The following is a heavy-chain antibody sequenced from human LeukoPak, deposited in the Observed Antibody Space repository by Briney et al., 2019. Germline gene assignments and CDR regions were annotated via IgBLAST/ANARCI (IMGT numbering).Heavy chain of an antibody. CDR3: ARLDSSSFFDY. CDR2: IYHSGST. Sequence: SETLSLTCAVSGGSISSGGYSWSWIRQPPGKGLEWIGYIYHSGSTYYNPSLKSRVTISVDRSKNQFSLRLSSVTAADTAVYYCARLDSSSFFDYWGQGTLVTVSS. J-gene: IGHJ4*02. V-gene: IGHV4-30-2*01. CDR1: GGSISSGGYS. D-gene: IGHD6-13*01.